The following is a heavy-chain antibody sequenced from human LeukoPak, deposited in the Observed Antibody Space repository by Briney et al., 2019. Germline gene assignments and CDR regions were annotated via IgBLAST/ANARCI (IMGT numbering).Heavy chain of an antibody. Sequence: KPGGSLRLSCAASGFTFSSYSMNWVRQAPGKGLEWVSSISSSSSYIYYADSVKGRFTISRDNAKNSLYLQMSSLRADDTAVYYCATEGAYTTSSPPAYWGQGTRVTVSS. J-gene: IGHJ4*02. CDR1: GFTFSSYS. CDR2: ISSSSSYI. V-gene: IGHV3-21*01. CDR3: ATEGAYTTSSPPAY. D-gene: IGHD3-16*01.